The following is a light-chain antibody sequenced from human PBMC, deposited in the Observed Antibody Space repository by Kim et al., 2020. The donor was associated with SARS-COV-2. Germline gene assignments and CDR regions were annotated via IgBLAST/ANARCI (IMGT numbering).Light chain of an antibody. CDR1: QSISSW. CDR2: KAS. Sequence: DIQMTQSPSTLSASVGDRVTITCRASQSISSWLAWYQQKPGKAPKLLIYKASSLESGVPSRFSGSGSGTEFTLTISSLQPDDFATYYCQQYNSYSQPFGQGTKVDIK. J-gene: IGKJ1*01. CDR3: QQYNSYSQP. V-gene: IGKV1-5*03.